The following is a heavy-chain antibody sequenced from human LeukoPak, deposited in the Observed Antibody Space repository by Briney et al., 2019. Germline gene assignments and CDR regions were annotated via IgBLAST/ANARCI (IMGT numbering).Heavy chain of an antibody. CDR2: ISYDGSNK. CDR3: ARDYTGGWNDY. J-gene: IGHJ4*02. D-gene: IGHD7-27*01. Sequence: GRSLRLSCAASGFTFSSYAMHWVRQAPGKGLEWVAVISYDGSNKYYADSVKGRFTISRDNTRNSLYLQMNSLRADDTAVYYCARDYTGGWNDYWGQGTLVTVSS. CDR1: GFTFSSYA. V-gene: IGHV3-30*04.